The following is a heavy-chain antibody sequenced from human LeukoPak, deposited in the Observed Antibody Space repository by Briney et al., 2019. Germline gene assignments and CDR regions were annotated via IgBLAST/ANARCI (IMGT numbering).Heavy chain of an antibody. D-gene: IGHD3-22*01. CDR1: GFTFSNYA. CDR3: ARAKGSSGYRIDY. V-gene: IGHV3-30*04. Sequence: GGSLRLSCAASGFTFSNYAMHWVRQAPGKGLEWVAIISFDGNNKYYADTVKGRFTISRDNSKNTLSLQMNSLRAEGTAVYYCARAKGSSGYRIDYWGQGTLVTVSS. J-gene: IGHJ4*02. CDR2: ISFDGNNK.